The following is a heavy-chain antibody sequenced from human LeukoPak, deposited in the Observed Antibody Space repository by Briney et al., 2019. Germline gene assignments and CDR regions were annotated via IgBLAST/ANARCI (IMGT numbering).Heavy chain of an antibody. CDR3: ARVPGYDSSGYFDY. V-gene: IGHV3-53*05. Sequence: GGSLRLSCAASGFTVRSNYMSWVRQAPGKGLEWVSVIYSGGSTYYADSVKGRFTISRDNSKNTLYLQMNSLRTEDTAVYYCARVPGYDSSGYFDYWGQGTLVTVSS. D-gene: IGHD3-22*01. CDR2: IYSGGST. J-gene: IGHJ4*02. CDR1: GFTVRSNY.